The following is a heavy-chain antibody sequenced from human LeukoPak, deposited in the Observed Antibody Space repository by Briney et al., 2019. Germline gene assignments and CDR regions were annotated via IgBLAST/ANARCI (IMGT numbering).Heavy chain of an antibody. Sequence: PSETLSLTCTVSGDSISSSYWNWIRQPPGKGLEWIGYFYYSGSTNYNPSLKSRVTITLDTSRDQFSLKLTSVTTADTADYYCARHGNAYSSSWFDYWGQGTLVTVSS. V-gene: IGHV4-59*08. D-gene: IGHD6-13*01. CDR3: ARHGNAYSSSWFDY. CDR1: GDSISSSY. CDR2: FYYSGST. J-gene: IGHJ4*02.